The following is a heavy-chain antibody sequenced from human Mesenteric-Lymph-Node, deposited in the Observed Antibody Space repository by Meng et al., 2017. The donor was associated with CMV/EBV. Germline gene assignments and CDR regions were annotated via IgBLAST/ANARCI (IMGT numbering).Heavy chain of an antibody. J-gene: IGHJ4*02. Sequence: GESLKISCAASGFTFSDYYMSWIRQAPGKGLERLSYISSSGFILYYADSVKGRFTISRDNAKNSLYLQMNSLRAEDTAMYYCARDVLYSYFGAGTYHDFWGQGTLVTVSS. CDR1: GFTFSDYY. CDR2: ISSSGFIL. CDR3: ARDVLYSYFGAGTYHDF. D-gene: IGHD3-10*01. V-gene: IGHV3-11*01.